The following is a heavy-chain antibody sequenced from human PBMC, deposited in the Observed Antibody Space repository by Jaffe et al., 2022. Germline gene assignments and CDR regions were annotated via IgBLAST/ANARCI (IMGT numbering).Heavy chain of an antibody. J-gene: IGHJ4*02. D-gene: IGHD1-20*01. CDR1: GFTFTSSA. CDR3: AADSPYNWNDPATYYFDY. V-gene: IGHV1-58*01. Sequence: QMQLVQSGPEVKKPGTSVKVSCKASGFTFTSSAVQWVRQARGQRLEWIGWIVVGSGNTNYAQKFQERVTITRDMSTSTAYMELSSLRSEDTAVYYCAADSPYNWNDPATYYFDYWGQGTLVTVSS. CDR2: IVVGSGNT.